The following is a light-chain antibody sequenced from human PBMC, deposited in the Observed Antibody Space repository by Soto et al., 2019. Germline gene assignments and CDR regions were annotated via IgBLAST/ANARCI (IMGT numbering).Light chain of an antibody. V-gene: IGKV3-11*01. CDR3: QQRFNWPRFT. CDR2: DAS. CDR1: QSVSSY. Sequence: EMVLTQSPATLSFSPGEIATLSCRASQSVSSYLAWYQQKPGQAPRLLIYDASNRATGIPARFSGGGSGTDFSLTISSLEPEDFAVYYCQQRFNWPRFTFGQGTKLEIK. J-gene: IGKJ2*01.